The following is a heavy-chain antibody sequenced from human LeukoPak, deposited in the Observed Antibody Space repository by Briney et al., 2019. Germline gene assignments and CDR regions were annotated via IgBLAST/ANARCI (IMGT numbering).Heavy chain of an antibody. D-gene: IGHD5-18*01. CDR2: ISAYNGNT. V-gene: IGHV1-18*01. Sequence: ASVKVSCKASGYTFTSYGISWVRQAPGQGLEWMGWISAYNGNTNYAQKLQGRVTMTTDTSTSTAYMELRSLRSDDTAVYYCARSPSVDTPIDAKGPNYYFYYMDVWGKGTTVTVSS. CDR3: ARSPSVDTPIDAKGPNYYFYYMDV. J-gene: IGHJ6*03. CDR1: GYTFTSYG.